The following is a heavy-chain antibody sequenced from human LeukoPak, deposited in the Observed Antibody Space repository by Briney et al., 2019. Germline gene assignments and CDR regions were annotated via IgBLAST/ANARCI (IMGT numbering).Heavy chain of an antibody. J-gene: IGHJ6*02. V-gene: IGHV4-34*01. CDR3: ARGERYSSSWYRVAYYYGMDV. CDR1: GVSFSGYY. Sequence: SETLSLTCAVYGVSFSGYYWSWIRQPPGKGLEWIGEINHSGSTNYNPSLKSRVTISVDTSKNQFSLKLSPVTAADTAVYYCARGERYSSSWYRVAYYYGMDVWGQGTTVTVSS. D-gene: IGHD6-13*01. CDR2: INHSGST.